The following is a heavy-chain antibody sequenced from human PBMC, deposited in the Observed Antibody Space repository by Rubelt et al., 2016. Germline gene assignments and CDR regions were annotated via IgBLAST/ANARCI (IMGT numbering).Heavy chain of an antibody. V-gene: IGHV3-11*01. J-gene: IGHJ4*02. D-gene: IGHD2-21*01. CDR2: ISSSGTII. Sequence: APGKGLEWLSYISSSGTIIYYADSVKGRFTISRDNAKKSLYLQMSSLRADDTAVYYCAREHAMSDYFDYWGQGTLVTVSS. CDR3: AREHAMSDYFDY.